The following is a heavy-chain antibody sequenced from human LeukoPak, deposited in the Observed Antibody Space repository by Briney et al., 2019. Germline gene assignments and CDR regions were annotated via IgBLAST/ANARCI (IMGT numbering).Heavy chain of an antibody. CDR1: GFTFSDYY. Sequence: GGSLRLSCAASGFTFSDYYMSWIRQAPGKGLEWVSLISWDGGSTYYADSVKGRFTISRDNSKSSLYLQMNSLRTEDTALYYCAKGGQGYFYYFDYWGQGTLVTVSS. CDR3: AKGGQGYFYYFDY. V-gene: IGHV3-43*01. D-gene: IGHD1-26*01. CDR2: ISWDGGST. J-gene: IGHJ4*02.